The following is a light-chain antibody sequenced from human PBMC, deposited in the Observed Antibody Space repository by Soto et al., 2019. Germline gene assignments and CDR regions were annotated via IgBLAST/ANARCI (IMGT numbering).Light chain of an antibody. J-gene: IGLJ1*01. CDR1: SSDVGGYYY. CDR3: TSYAGGNNV. CDR2: EVN. V-gene: IGLV2-8*01. Sequence: QSVLTQPPSASGSPGQSVTISCTGTSSDVGGYYYVSWYQQHPGKVPKLMVYEVNKRPSGVPDRFSGSKSGNTASLTVSGLQAEDEADYYCTSYAGGNNVFGTGTKVTVL.